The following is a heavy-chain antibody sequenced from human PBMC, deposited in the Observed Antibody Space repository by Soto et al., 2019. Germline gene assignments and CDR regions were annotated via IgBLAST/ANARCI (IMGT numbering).Heavy chain of an antibody. CDR1: GYTFTCYY. CDR3: AREERIAAAGTYYYGMDV. CDR2: INPNSGGT. J-gene: IGHJ6*02. Sequence: ASVKVSCKASGYTFTCYYMHWVRQAPGQGLEWMGWINPNSGGTNYAQKFQGWVTMTRDTSISTAYMELSRLRSDDTAVYYCAREERIAAAGTYYYGMDVWGQGTTVTVSS. D-gene: IGHD6-13*01. V-gene: IGHV1-2*04.